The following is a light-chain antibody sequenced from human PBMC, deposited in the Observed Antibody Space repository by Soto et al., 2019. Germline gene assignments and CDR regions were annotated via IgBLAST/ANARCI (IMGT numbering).Light chain of an antibody. CDR3: AAWDDSLSSPV. J-gene: IGLJ3*02. V-gene: IGLV1-47*01. CDR2: RNN. CDR1: SSNIGAPYD. Sequence: QSVLTQPPSVSGAPGQGVTISCTGSSSNIGAPYDVHWYQHLPGTAPKLLIYRNNQRPSGVPDRFSGSKSGTSASLAISGLRSEDEADYYCAAWDDSLSSPVFGGGTKLTVL.